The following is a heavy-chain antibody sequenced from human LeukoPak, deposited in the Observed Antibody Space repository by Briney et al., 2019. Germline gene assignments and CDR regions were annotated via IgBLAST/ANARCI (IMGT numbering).Heavy chain of an antibody. CDR2: ISSSSSYI. D-gene: IGHD3-22*01. CDR3: AKAPGGDYYDSSGYNWFDP. CDR1: GFTFSSYS. V-gene: IGHV3-21*04. Sequence: GGSLRLSCAASGFTFSSYSMNWVRQAPGKGLEWVSSISSSSSYIYYADSVKGRFTISRDNAKNSLYLQMNSLRAEDTAVYYCAKAPGGDYYDSSGYNWFDPWGQGTLVTVSS. J-gene: IGHJ5*02.